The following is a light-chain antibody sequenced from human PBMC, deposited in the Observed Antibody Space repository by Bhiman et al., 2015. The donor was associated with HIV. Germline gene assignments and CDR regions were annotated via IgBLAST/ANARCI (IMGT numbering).Light chain of an antibody. V-gene: IGLV2-14*02. CDR2: EVN. CDR3: CSYTSSSTYV. Sequence: QSALTQPASVSGSPGQSIAISCTGTSSDVGAYNLVSWYQQHPGKAPKLMIYEVNKRPSGVSDRFSGSKSDNTASLTISGLQSEDEAEYYCCSYTSSSTYVFGTGTKVTV. J-gene: IGLJ1*01. CDR1: SSDVGAYNL.